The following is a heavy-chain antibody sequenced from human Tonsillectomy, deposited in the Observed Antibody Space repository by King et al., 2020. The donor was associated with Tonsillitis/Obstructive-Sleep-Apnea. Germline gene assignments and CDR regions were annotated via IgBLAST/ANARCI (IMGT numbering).Heavy chain of an antibody. CDR2: IYSGCSP. J-gene: IGHJ5*02. CDR1: GFTFSSNY. CDR3: ARLLTGYNWFDP. Sequence: VQLVESGGGLIQPGGSLRLSCAASGFTFSSNYMSWVRHAPGKGLELVSVIYSGCSPYYAAPVKGRFTISRDKSKNTLYLQMNSLRAEDTAVYYCARLLTGYNWFDPWGQGTLVTVSS. D-gene: IGHD7-27*01. V-gene: IGHV3-53*01.